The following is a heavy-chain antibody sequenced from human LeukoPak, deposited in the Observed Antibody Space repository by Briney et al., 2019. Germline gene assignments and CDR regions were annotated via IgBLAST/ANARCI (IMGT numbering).Heavy chain of an antibody. CDR2: ISGSGVST. D-gene: IGHD1-26*01. CDR3: AKDASGSYPY. J-gene: IGHJ4*02. Sequence: GGSLRLSCVASGFPFRSYAMNWFRQPPGKGLEWVSGISGSGVSTYYADSVKGRFTISRDNSKNTLYLQMNSLRAEDTAVYYCAKDASGSYPYWGQGTLVTVSS. V-gene: IGHV3-23*01. CDR1: GFPFRSYA.